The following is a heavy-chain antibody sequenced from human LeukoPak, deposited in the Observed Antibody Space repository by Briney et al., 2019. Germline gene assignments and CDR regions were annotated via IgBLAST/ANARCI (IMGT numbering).Heavy chain of an antibody. D-gene: IGHD3-10*01. CDR2: ISYDGSNK. CDR3: AKVPGVLDSGY. V-gene: IGHV3-30*04. CDR1: GFTFSSYA. Sequence: GRSLRLSCAASGFTFSSYAMHWVRQAPGKGLEWVAVISYDGSNKYYADSVKGRFTISRDNSKNTLYLQMNSLRAEDTAVYYCAKVPGVLDSGYWGQGTLVTVSS. J-gene: IGHJ4*02.